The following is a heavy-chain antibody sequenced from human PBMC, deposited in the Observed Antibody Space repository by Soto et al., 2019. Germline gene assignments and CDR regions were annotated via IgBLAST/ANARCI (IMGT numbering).Heavy chain of an antibody. D-gene: IGHD3-10*01. CDR1: GFTFSSYE. CDR2: ISSSGSTI. CDR3: ARVDYGSGSYYKSY. Sequence: GGSLRLSCAASGFTFSSYEMNWVRQAPGKGLEWVSYISSSGSTIYYADSVKGRFTISRDNAKNSLYLQMNSLRAEDTAVDYCARVDYGSGSYYKSYWGQGTLVTVSS. V-gene: IGHV3-48*03. J-gene: IGHJ4*02.